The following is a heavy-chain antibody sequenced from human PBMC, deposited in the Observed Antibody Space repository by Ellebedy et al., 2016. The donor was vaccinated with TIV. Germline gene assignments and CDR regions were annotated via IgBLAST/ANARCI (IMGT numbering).Heavy chain of an antibody. D-gene: IGHD4-11*01. V-gene: IGHV3-11*04. Sequence: GESLKISCAASGFTFSDHNLSWIRQAPGKGLEWLAYISETGHTIYYADSVRGRFTISRDRSRNTLYLQMNSLRHEDTALYYCARTYSDYYFDYWGQGTLVTVSS. CDR1: GFTFSDHN. CDR3: ARTYSDYYFDY. CDR2: ISETGHTI. J-gene: IGHJ4*02.